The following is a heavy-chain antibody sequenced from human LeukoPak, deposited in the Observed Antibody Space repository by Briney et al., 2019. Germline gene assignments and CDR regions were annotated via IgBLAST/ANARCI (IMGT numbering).Heavy chain of an antibody. CDR3: AKCPTDYDSLTGYYPFDY. CDR2: ISGSGVST. V-gene: IGHV3-23*01. D-gene: IGHD3-9*01. CDR1: GFSFSSYA. J-gene: IGHJ4*02. Sequence: GGSLGLSCAASGFSFSSYAMNWVRQAPGKGLEWVSTISGSGVSTFYADSVKGRFTISRDNSKSTLYLQMNSLRAEDTAVYYCAKCPTDYDSLTGYYPFDYWGQGTLVTVSS.